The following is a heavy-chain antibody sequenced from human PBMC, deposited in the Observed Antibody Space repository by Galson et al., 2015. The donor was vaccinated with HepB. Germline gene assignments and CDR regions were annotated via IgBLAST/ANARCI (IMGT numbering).Heavy chain of an antibody. J-gene: IGHJ3*01. V-gene: IGHV2-5*02. D-gene: IGHD2/OR15-2a*01. CDR2: LYWDDDE. CDR3: VLRSHEMYLQLSSAFDF. Sequence: PALVKPTQTLTLTCAFSGFSFTSSGVAVGWVRQPPGKALEWLALLYWDDDERYSPSLRTRLTITKDTSKDQVVLTMTNMDPSDTGTYYCVLRSHEMYLQLSSAFDFWGQGTMVTVSS. CDR1: GFSFTSSGVA.